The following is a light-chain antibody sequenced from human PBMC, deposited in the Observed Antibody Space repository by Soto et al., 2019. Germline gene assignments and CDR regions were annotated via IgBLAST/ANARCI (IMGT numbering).Light chain of an antibody. CDR3: QQYNNWPLT. CDR2: RAS. Sequence: EIVMTQSPATLSVSPGERATLSCRASQSVSSNLAWYQQKPGQAPRLLIYRASTRATGIPARFSGSGSGTEFTLTIGSLQSEDFAVYYCQQYNNWPLTFGGGTKVEIK. V-gene: IGKV3-15*01. J-gene: IGKJ4*01. CDR1: QSVSSN.